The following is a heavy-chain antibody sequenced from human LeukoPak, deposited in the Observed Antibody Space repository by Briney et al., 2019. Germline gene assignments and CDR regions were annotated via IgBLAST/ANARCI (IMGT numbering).Heavy chain of an antibody. V-gene: IGHV1-24*01. J-gene: IGHJ5*02. CDR1: GYTLTELS. D-gene: IGHD3-16*02. Sequence: ASVKVSCKVSGYTLTELSMHWVRQAPGKGLEWMGGFDPEDGETIYAQKFQGRVTMTEDTSTDTAYMELSSLRSDDTAVYYCARFSMITFGGVISDQNWFDPWGQGTLVTVSS. CDR3: ARFSMITFGGVISDQNWFDP. CDR2: FDPEDGET.